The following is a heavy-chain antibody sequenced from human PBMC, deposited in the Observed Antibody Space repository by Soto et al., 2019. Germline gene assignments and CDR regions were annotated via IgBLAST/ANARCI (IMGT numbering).Heavy chain of an antibody. J-gene: IGHJ5*02. CDR2: INPNSGGT. D-gene: IGHD2-2*01. CDR3: ARDLEPAAIEEDWFDP. CDR1: GYTFTVYY. Sequence: ASVKVSCKASGYTFTVYYMHWVRQAPGQGLEWMGWINPNSGGTNYAQKFQGRVTMTRDTSISTAYMELSRLRSDDTAVYYCARDLEPAAIEEDWFDPWGQGTLVTVSS. V-gene: IGHV1-2*02.